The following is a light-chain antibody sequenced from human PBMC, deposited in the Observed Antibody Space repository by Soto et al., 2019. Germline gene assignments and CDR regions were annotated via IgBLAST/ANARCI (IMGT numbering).Light chain of an antibody. CDR1: QSISKY. Sequence: EIVLTQSPVTLSLSPGERATLSCRASQSISKYLAWYQQKPGQAPRLLIYDASNRAAGIPARFTGSGSGTEFTLTISSLEPDDFAVYYCQQRSNWRGTFGAWTKVEIK. V-gene: IGKV3-11*01. CDR3: QQRSNWRGT. J-gene: IGKJ4*01. CDR2: DAS.